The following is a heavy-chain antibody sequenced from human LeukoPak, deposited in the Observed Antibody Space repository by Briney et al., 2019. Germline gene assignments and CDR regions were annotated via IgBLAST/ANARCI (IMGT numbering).Heavy chain of an antibody. V-gene: IGHV3-23*01. J-gene: IGHJ3*02. CDR1: GFTFNYYA. D-gene: IGHD1-1*01. CDR3: AKDASRWNPGAFDI. CDR2: SSGSGGST. Sequence: QPGGSLRLSCAASGFTFNYYAMTWVRQAPGKGLEWVSTSSGSGGSTYYADSVKGRFTISRDNSKNTLYLQMNSLRAEDTAIYYCAKDASRWNPGAFDIWGQGTVVTVSS.